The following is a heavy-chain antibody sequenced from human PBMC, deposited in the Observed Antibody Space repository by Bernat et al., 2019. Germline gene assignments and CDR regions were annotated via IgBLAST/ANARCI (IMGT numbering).Heavy chain of an antibody. V-gene: IGHV3-30*18. D-gene: IGHD4-23*01. Sequence: QVQLVESGGVVVQPGRSLRLSFAASGFTFSSYGMHWVRQAPGKGLEWVAVISSDGRNKSYADTVNARLTIYRDNSKNTLYLQMNSLRVEDTAVYYCAKEQERSKGDGGGFDYWCQGTLVTVSS. J-gene: IGHJ4*02. CDR2: ISSDGRNK. CDR1: GFTFSSYG. CDR3: AKEQERSKGDGGGFDY.